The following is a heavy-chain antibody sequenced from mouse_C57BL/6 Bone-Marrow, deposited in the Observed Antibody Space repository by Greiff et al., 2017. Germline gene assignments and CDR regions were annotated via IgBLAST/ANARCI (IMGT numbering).Heavy chain of an antibody. D-gene: IGHD3-3*01. CDR2: IDPNSGGT. Sequence: QVHVKQPGAELVKPGASVKLSCKASGYTFTSYWMHWVKQRPGRGLEWIGRIDPNSGGTKYNEKFKSKATLTVDKPSSTAYMQLSSLTSEDSAVYYCARFESRGWVLMDYWGQGTSVTVSS. CDR3: ARFESRGWVLMDY. CDR1: GYTFTSYW. J-gene: IGHJ4*01. V-gene: IGHV1-72*01.